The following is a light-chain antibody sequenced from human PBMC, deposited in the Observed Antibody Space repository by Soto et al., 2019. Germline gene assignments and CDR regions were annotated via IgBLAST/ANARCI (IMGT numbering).Light chain of an antibody. Sequence: DLQMTQSPSSLSASAGDRVTITFQASQNISNYLDWYQQKPGKAPKLLIYDASSLESGVPSRFSGSGSGTDFTFTISSLQPDDIATYYCQQYNSHPQTFGQGTKVDIK. CDR3: QQYNSHPQT. V-gene: IGKV1-33*01. CDR1: QNISNY. J-gene: IGKJ1*01. CDR2: DAS.